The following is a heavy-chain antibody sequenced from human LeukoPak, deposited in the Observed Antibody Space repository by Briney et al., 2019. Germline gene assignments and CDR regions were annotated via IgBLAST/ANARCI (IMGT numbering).Heavy chain of an antibody. CDR3: ARDKYYDSSGPLRY. CDR2: ISSSGSTI. Sequence: PGGSLRLSCAASGFTFSDYYMSWIRQAPGKGLEWVSYISSSGSTIYYADSVKGRFTISRDNAKNSPYLQMNSLRAEDTAVYYCARDKYYDSSGPLRYWGQGTLVTVSS. D-gene: IGHD3-22*01. V-gene: IGHV3-11*04. J-gene: IGHJ4*02. CDR1: GFTFSDYY.